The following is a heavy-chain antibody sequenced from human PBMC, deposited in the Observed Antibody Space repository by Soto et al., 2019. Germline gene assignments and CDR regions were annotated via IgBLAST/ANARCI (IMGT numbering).Heavy chain of an antibody. D-gene: IGHD2-2*01. V-gene: IGHV4-31*03. CDR3: AMIRRYCISTSCQSETVAAFDI. CDR2: IYYSGST. CDR1: GGSISSGGYY. Sequence: QVQLQESGPGLVKPSQTLSLTCTVSGGSISSGGYYWSWIRQHPGKGLEWIGYIYYSGSTYYNPSLKSRVTISVDTSKNQFSLKLSSVTAADTAVYYCAMIRRYCISTSCQSETVAAFDIWGQGTMVTVAS. J-gene: IGHJ3*02.